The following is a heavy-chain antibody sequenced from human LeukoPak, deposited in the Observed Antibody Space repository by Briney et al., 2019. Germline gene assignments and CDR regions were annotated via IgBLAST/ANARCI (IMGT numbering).Heavy chain of an antibody. CDR2: INPNSGGT. D-gene: IGHD1-26*01. J-gene: IGHJ5*02. CDR1: GYTFTGYY. V-gene: IGHV1-2*02. CDR3: ARLSSVGVGAIVGWFDP. Sequence: GASVKVSCKASGYTFTGYYMHWVRQAPGQGLEWMGWINPNSGGTNYAQKFQGRVTMTRDTSISTAYMELSRLRSDGTAVYYCARLSSVGVGAIVGWFDPWGQGTLVTVSS.